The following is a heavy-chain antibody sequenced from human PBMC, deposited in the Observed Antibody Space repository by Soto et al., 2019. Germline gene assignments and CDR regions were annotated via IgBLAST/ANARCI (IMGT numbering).Heavy chain of an antibody. CDR3: ARVDSSGFDY. V-gene: IGHV4-34*01. Sequence: SETLSLTCAVYGGSFSGYYWSWIRQPPGKGLEWIGEINHSGSTNYNPSLKSRVTISVDTSKNQFSLKLSSVTAADTAVYYCARVDSSGFDYWGHGTLVTVSS. J-gene: IGHJ4*01. D-gene: IGHD6-19*01. CDR2: INHSGST. CDR1: GGSFSGYY.